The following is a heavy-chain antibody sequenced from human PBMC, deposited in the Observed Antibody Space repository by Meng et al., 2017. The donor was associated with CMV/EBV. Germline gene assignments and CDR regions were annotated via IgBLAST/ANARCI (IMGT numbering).Heavy chain of an antibody. CDR1: VYSFTGYE. V-gene: IGHV1-2*06. J-gene: IGHJ5*02. D-gene: IGHD5-12*01. CDR2: INPINGGT. CDR3: ARGKVATIAGGWFDP. Sequence: QVQLLQAVADVKHPGASVKRAYNASVYSFTGYEMHWVRQAPGQGLEWRGRINPINGGTNDAQKFQGRVTMIRDTSISTAYMELSRLTSDDTAVYYCARGKVATIAGGWFDPWGQGTLVTVSS.